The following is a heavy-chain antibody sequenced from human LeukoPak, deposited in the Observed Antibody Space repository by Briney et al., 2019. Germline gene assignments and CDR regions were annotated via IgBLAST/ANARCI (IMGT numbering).Heavy chain of an antibody. Sequence: PSETLSLTCAVSGGSISSSNWWSWVRQPPGKGLEWIGEIYHSGSTNYNPSLKSRVTISVDTSKNQFSLKLSSVTAADTAVYYCARGGGDSFDYWGQGTLVTVSS. J-gene: IGHJ4*02. CDR1: GGSISSSNW. D-gene: IGHD2-21*01. V-gene: IGHV4-4*02. CDR3: ARGGGDSFDY. CDR2: IYHSGST.